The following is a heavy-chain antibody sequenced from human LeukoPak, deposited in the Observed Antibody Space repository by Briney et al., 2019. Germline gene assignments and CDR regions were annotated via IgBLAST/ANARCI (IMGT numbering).Heavy chain of an antibody. CDR1: GYSISSGYY. CDR3: ASLTTAEAFDI. J-gene: IGHJ3*02. V-gene: IGHV4-38-2*02. Sequence: SETLSLACTVSGYSISSGYYWGWIRQPPGKGLEWIGSIYHSGSTYYNPSLKSRVTIPVDTSKNQFSLKLSSVTAADTAVYYCASLTTAEAFDIWGQGTMVTVSS. D-gene: IGHD3-22*01. CDR2: IYHSGST.